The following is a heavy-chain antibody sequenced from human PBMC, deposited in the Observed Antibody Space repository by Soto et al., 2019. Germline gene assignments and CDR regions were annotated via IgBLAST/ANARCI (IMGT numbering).Heavy chain of an antibody. CDR1: GYTFTSYA. V-gene: IGHV1-3*01. J-gene: IGHJ6*02. D-gene: IGHD5-12*01. CDR3: ARDPGGGYDSGYSYGMDV. CDR2: INAGNGNT. Sequence: GASVKVSCKASGYTFTSYAMHWVRQAPGQRLEWMGWINAGNGNTKYSQKFQGRVTITRDTSASTAYMELSRLRSDDTAVYYCARDPGGGYDSGYSYGMDVWGQGTTVTVSS.